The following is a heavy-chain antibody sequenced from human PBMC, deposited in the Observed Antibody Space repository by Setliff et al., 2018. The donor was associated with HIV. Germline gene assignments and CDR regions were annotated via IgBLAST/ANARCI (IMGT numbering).Heavy chain of an antibody. D-gene: IGHD5-18*01. CDR2: IYPGDSSS. V-gene: IGHV5-51*01. CDR1: GYSFSRYW. Sequence: GESLKISCEGSGYSFSRYWNGWVRQMPGKGLEWMGVIYPGDSSSKYSPSFQGQVTISVDTSISTAYLQWNSLKASDTAIYYCARHPIHTYGYGAFDFWGRGTQVTVSS. J-gene: IGHJ4*02. CDR3: ARHPIHTYGYGAFDF.